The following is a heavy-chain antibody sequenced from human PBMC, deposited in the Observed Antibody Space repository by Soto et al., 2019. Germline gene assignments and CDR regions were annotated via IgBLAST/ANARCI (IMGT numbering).Heavy chain of an antibody. CDR3: ARAMIVVVIPPTPSAFDI. Sequence: GESLKISCKGSGYSFTSYWIGWERQMPGKGLEWMGIIYPGDPDTRYSPSFQGQVTISADKSISTAYLQWSSLKASDTAMYYCARAMIVVVIPPTPSAFDIWGQGTMVTVSS. J-gene: IGHJ3*02. CDR2: IYPGDPDT. CDR1: GYSFTSYW. D-gene: IGHD3-22*01. V-gene: IGHV5-51*01.